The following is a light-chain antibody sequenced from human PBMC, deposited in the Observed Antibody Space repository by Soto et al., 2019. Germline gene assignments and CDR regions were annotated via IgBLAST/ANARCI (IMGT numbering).Light chain of an antibody. J-gene: IGKJ4*01. V-gene: IGKV3-15*01. CDR2: GAS. Sequence: EIVMTQSPATLSVSPGERATLSCRASQTVTSNLAWYQQKPGQTPRLLIYGASTRATGFPARFSGSGSGTEFTLTISSLQSEDVAVYYCQQYNDWPLTFGGGTKVEIK. CDR1: QTVTSN. CDR3: QQYNDWPLT.